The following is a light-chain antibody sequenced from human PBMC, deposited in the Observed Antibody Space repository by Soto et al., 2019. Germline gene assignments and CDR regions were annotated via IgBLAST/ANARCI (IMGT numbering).Light chain of an antibody. CDR3: SSYTSSSTLDV. J-gene: IGLJ1*01. V-gene: IGLV2-14*01. CDR1: SSDVGGYNY. Sequence: QSVLTQPASVSGSPGQSITISCTGTSSDVGGYNYVSWYQQHPGKAPKLVIYEVSNRPSGVSNRFSGSKSGNTASLTISGLQAEDEADYYCSSYTSSSTLDVFGTGTKVTVL. CDR2: EVS.